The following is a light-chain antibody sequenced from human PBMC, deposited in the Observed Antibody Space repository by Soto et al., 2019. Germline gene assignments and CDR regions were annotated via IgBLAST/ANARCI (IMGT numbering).Light chain of an antibody. CDR3: QLYDCLTSFT. CDR1: QSVKSTY. Sequence: EIALTQSPGTLSLSPGERATLPCRASQSVKSTYLAWYPQKPDQAPTLLIYGASSRATGTPARFSGSGAGTDFTLPIRRLEPDACAVYYCQLYDCLTSFTFGPGTQVELK. V-gene: IGKV3-20*01. J-gene: IGKJ3*01. CDR2: GAS.